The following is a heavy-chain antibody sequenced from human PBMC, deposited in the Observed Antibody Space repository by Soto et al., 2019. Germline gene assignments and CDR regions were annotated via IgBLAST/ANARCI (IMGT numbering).Heavy chain of an antibody. CDR1: GYTFIAYY. Sequence: QVQLVQSGAEVKKPGASVKVSCKASGYTFIAYYIHWVRQAPGQGLEWMGWINPKSGDTKFAQKFQGRVSMTSYMSTSTAHMEPSRPASDDTAVHYCARAGRAAPATGEYGMCVCGQGATVTVSS. CDR3: ARAGRAAPATGEYGMCV. J-gene: IGHJ6*02. CDR2: INPKSGDT. D-gene: IGHD6-13*01. V-gene: IGHV1-2*02.